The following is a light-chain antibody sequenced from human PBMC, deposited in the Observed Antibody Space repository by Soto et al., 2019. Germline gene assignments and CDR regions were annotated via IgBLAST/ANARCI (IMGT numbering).Light chain of an antibody. Sequence: DIQMTQSPATLSASVGDRVTITCRASQSISSWLAWYQQKPGQAPKVLIYKASSLESGVPSRFSGSGSGTEFTLTITRLQPDDFATYYCQQYNSYSTFGQGTKLEIK. V-gene: IGKV1-5*03. J-gene: IGKJ2*01. CDR1: QSISSW. CDR3: QQYNSYST. CDR2: KAS.